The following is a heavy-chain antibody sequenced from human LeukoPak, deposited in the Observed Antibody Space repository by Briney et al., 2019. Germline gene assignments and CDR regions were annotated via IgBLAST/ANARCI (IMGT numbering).Heavy chain of an antibody. CDR1: GFSFSSYG. D-gene: IGHD2-2*01. V-gene: IGHV3-30*03. CDR3: ARLTYQNAFDI. Sequence: GGSLRLSCAASGFSFSSYGMHWVRQAPGKGLEWVAVISYVGGTKYYADSVKGRFTISRDNSKNTLYLQMNSLRAEDTAVYYCARLTYQNAFDIWGQGTMVTVSS. CDR2: ISYVGGTK. J-gene: IGHJ3*02.